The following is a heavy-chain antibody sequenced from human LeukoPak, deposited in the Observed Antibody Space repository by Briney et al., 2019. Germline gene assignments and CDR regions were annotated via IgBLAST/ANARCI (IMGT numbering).Heavy chain of an antibody. V-gene: IGHV4-4*07. CDR2: IYTSGST. CDR3: ARVQYSSSWTYYFDY. Sequence: SETLSLTCTVSGGSISSYYWSWIRQPAGKRLEWIGRIYTSGSTNYNPSLKSRVTMSVDTSKNQFSLKLSSVTAADTAVYYCARVQYSSSWTYYFDYWGQGTLVTVSS. D-gene: IGHD6-13*01. J-gene: IGHJ4*02. CDR1: GGSISSYY.